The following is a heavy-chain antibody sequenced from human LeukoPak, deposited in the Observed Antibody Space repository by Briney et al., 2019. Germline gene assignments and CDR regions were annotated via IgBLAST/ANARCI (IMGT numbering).Heavy chain of an antibody. D-gene: IGHD1-26*01. Sequence: ASVKVSCKASGYTLTGYYIHWVRQAPGQGLEWMGWINPNSGGTNYAQKFQGRVTMTRDTSISTAYMDLSRLRSDDTAVYYCARGSIVGATFDYFDYWGQGTLVTVSS. CDR1: GYTLTGYY. CDR3: ARGSIVGATFDYFDY. CDR2: INPNSGGT. V-gene: IGHV1-2*02. J-gene: IGHJ4*02.